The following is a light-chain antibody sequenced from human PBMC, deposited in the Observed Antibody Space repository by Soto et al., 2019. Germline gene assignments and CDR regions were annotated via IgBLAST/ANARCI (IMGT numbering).Light chain of an antibody. J-gene: IGKJ2*01. CDR1: QGVSRK. Sequence: DIVMTQSPATLSVAPGERVTFSCRASQGVSRKLAWYQHKPGQAPRLLISGASTGATGIPARFSGSGSGTEFTLTISSLQSEDFATYYCQQGYSTPHTFGQGTKLEIK. CDR3: QQGYSTPHT. CDR2: GAS. V-gene: IGKV3-15*01.